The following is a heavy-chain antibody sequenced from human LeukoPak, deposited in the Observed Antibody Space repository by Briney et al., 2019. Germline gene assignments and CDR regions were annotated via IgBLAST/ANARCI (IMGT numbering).Heavy chain of an antibody. Sequence: ASVKVSCKASGYSFTSYGISWVRQAPGQGLEWMGRISVHTGNTNYAQKLQGRVTMTTDTSTSTAYMELRSLRSDDTAVYYCARVRSNYGDFGNYSGQGTLVTVSS. CDR3: ARVRSNYGDFGNY. J-gene: IGHJ4*02. CDR1: GYSFTSYG. V-gene: IGHV1-18*04. D-gene: IGHD4-17*01. CDR2: ISVHTGNT.